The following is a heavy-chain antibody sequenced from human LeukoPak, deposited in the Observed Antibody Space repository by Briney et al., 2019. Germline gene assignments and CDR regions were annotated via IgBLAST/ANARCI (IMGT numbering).Heavy chain of an antibody. CDR1: GFTFSSYG. J-gene: IGHJ3*02. CDR2: IRYDGSNK. CDR3: AKELYYYDSKGCAFDI. V-gene: IGHV3-30*02. Sequence: GGSLRLACAASGFTFSSYGMHWVRQAPGKGLEWVAFIRYDGSNKYYADSVKGRFTISRDNSKNTLYLQMNSLRAEDTAVYYCAKELYYYDSKGCAFDIWGQGTMVTVS. D-gene: IGHD3-22*01.